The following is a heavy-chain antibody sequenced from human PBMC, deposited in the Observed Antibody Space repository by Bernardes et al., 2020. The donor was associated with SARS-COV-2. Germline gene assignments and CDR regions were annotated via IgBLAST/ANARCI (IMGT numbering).Heavy chain of an antibody. D-gene: IGHD3-10*01. CDR1: GDTLNELS. CDR2: FDPADGEP. Sequence: ASVKVSCKIFGDTLNELSVHWVRQAPGKGLEWMGSFDPADGEPIYAQEFQARLTLTKDTSTDTAYMELTGLRFEDTAVYYCAGDHPFGVGFYTVDYYSYGLDVWGQGTAVIVSS. CDR3: AGDHPFGVGFYTVDYYSYGLDV. J-gene: IGHJ6*02. V-gene: IGHV1-24*01.